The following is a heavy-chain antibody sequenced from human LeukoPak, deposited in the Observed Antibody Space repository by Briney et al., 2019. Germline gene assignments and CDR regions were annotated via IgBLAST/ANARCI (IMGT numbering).Heavy chain of an antibody. Sequence: GGSLRLSCAASGFTFSNYWMTWVRQAPGKGLEWVANIKRDGSEKFYVDSVKGRFTVSRDNAKNSLYLQMNSLRAEDTAVYYCARDAGSSGYDILDYWGQGTLATVSS. V-gene: IGHV3-7*03. D-gene: IGHD5-12*01. J-gene: IGHJ4*02. CDR1: GFTFSNYW. CDR2: IKRDGSEK. CDR3: ARDAGSSGYDILDY.